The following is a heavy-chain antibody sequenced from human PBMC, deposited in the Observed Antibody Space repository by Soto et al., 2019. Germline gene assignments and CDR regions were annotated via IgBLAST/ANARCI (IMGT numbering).Heavy chain of an antibody. CDR1: GFTFSSYG. J-gene: IGHJ4*02. CDR3: ARDHTFYFDY. D-gene: IGHD3-16*01. V-gene: IGHV3-33*01. CDR2: IWYDGSNK. Sequence: QVQLVESGGGVVQPGRSLRLSCAASGFTFSSYGMHWVRQAPGKGLEWVAVIWYDGSNKYYADSVKGRFTISRDNSKNTLYLQMNSLRAEDTAVYYCARDHTFYFDYWGQGTLVTVSS.